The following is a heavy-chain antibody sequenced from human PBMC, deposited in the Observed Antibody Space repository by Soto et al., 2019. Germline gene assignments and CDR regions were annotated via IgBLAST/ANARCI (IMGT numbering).Heavy chain of an antibody. CDR1: GFTFDDYA. V-gene: IGHV3-9*01. J-gene: IGHJ4*02. D-gene: IGHD3-10*01. Sequence: EVQLVESGGGLVQPGRSLRLSCAASGFTFDDYAMHWVRQAPGKGLEWVAGLSWNSGSIGYADSVKGRFTIARDNDKNSLYLQMNSLRAEDTALYYCAKAVGHYGNFDYWGQGTLVTVSS. CDR3: AKAVGHYGNFDY. CDR2: LSWNSGSI.